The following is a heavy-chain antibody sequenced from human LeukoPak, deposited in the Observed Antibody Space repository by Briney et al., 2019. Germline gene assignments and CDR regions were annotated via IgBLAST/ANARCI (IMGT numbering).Heavy chain of an antibody. CDR3: ATGPRYYYYYMDV. D-gene: IGHD1-14*01. Sequence: ASVKVSCKASGYTFTSHAISWVRQAPGQGPEWIGWITVYNGNTIYAQKLQGRVTMTTDTSTSTAYMELSRLRSDDTAVYYCATGPRYYYYYMDVWGKGTTVTVSS. CDR2: ITVYNGNT. V-gene: IGHV1-18*01. J-gene: IGHJ6*03. CDR1: GYTFTSHA.